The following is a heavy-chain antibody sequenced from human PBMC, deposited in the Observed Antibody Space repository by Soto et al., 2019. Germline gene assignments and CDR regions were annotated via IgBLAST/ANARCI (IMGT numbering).Heavy chain of an antibody. Sequence: CTVSGGSVSSGSSYWSWIRQPPGKGLAWIGYIYHSGSTYYNPSLKSRVTISVDRSKNQFSLKLSSVTAADTAVYYCARVPDRWGQGTLVTVSS. CDR1: GGSVSSGSSY. D-gene: IGHD2-2*01. CDR2: IYHSGST. J-gene: IGHJ5*02. V-gene: IGHV4-30-2*01. CDR3: ARVPDR.